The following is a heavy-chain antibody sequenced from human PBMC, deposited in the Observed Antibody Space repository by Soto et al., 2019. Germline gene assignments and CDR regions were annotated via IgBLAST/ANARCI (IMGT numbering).Heavy chain of an antibody. CDR3: ARDRTYSSDWSSLTTLNYYYGMDV. Sequence: PRGSLRLSCAASGFTFSSYSMNWVRQAPGKGLEWVSSISSSSSYIYYADSVKGRFTISRDNAKNSLYLQMNSLRAEDTAVYYCARDRTYSSDWSSLTTLNYYYGMDVWAQGTTVTVSS. CDR2: ISSSSSYI. V-gene: IGHV3-21*01. J-gene: IGHJ6*02. D-gene: IGHD6-19*01. CDR1: GFTFSSYS.